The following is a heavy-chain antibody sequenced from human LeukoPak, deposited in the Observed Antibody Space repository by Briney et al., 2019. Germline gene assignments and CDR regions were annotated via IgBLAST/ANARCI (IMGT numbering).Heavy chain of an antibody. Sequence: SETLSLTCTVSGGSTTGYYWTWIRQPPGKGLEWIGYVYYSGRTSYNTSLKSRVTTSVDTSKNQFFLKLSSVTAADTAVYYCARAPYGSATNNYYMDVWGKGTTVTVSS. D-gene: IGHD3-10*01. CDR3: ARAPYGSATNNYYMDV. V-gene: IGHV4-59*08. CDR2: VYYSGRT. CDR1: GGSTTGYY. J-gene: IGHJ6*03.